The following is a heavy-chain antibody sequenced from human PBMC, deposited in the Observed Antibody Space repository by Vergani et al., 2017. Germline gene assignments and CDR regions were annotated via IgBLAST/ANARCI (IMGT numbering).Heavy chain of an antibody. D-gene: IGHD5-18*01. CDR2: ISSSGSTI. V-gene: IGHV3-48*03. Sequence: EVQLVESGGGLVKPGGSLRLSCAASGFTFSSYEMNWVRQAPGKGLEWVSYISSSGSTIYYADSVKGRFTISRDNAKNSLYLQMNSLRAEDTAVYYCARVGYSYGYYYYGMDVWGQGTTVTVSS. CDR3: ARVGYSYGYYYYGMDV. J-gene: IGHJ6*02. CDR1: GFTFSSYE.